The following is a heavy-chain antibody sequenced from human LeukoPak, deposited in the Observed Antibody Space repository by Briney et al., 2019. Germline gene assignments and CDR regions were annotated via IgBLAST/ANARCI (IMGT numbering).Heavy chain of an antibody. Sequence: ASVKVSCKASGYTFTSYYMHWVRQAPGQGLEWMGWINPNSGGTNYAQKFQGRVTMTRDTSISTAYMELSRLRSDDTAVYYCARGHYYDSSGSDWFDPWGQGTLVTVSS. CDR3: ARGHYYDSSGSDWFDP. V-gene: IGHV1-2*02. D-gene: IGHD3-22*01. CDR2: INPNSGGT. J-gene: IGHJ5*02. CDR1: GYTFTSYY.